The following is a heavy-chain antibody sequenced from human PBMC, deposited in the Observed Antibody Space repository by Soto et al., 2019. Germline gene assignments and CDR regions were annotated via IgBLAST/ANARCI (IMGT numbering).Heavy chain of an antibody. Sequence: QVQLQESCPGLVQPSQTLSLTCTVSGGSISSGGYFWSWIRQHPGKGLEWIGSIYYSGSTYCNPSLKSRITISVDTSKNQFFLKLSSVTAADTAVYYCARGVAIWGQGTMVTVSS. V-gene: IGHV4-31*03. CDR1: GGSISSGGYF. CDR3: ARGVAI. J-gene: IGHJ3*02. CDR2: IYYSGST. D-gene: IGHD2-15*01.